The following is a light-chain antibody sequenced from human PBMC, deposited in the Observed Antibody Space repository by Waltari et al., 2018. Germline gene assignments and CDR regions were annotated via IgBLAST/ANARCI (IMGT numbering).Light chain of an antibody. Sequence: QSALTQPASVSGSPGQSITISCPGTDSYVGAYDFVSWYQQHPGQAPPLIIYEVSNRPSGISNRFSASKSGNTASLTISGLQAEDEADYYCSSYTTSSAPGVFGTGTRVTVL. J-gene: IGLJ1*01. V-gene: IGLV2-14*01. CDR3: SSYTTSSAPGV. CDR1: DSYVGAYDF. CDR2: EVS.